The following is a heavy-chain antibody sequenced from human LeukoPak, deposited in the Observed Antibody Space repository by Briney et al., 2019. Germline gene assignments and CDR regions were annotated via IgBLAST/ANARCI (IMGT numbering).Heavy chain of an antibody. J-gene: IGHJ4*02. D-gene: IGHD2-15*01. Sequence: ASVKVSCKASGYIFTSYGISWVRQAPGQGLEWMGWISGYNGNTYSTQKLQGRVTMATDTSTFTSYMELRSLTSDDTAIYYCARDCSGGSCHFDYRSQGTLVTVSS. V-gene: IGHV1-18*01. CDR2: ISGYNGNT. CDR3: ARDCSGGSCHFDY. CDR1: GYIFTSYG.